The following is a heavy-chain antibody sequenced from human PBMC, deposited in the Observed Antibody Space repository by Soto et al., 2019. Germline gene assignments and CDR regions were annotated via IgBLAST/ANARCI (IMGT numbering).Heavy chain of an antibody. CDR3: ASGIRVPDS. CDR2: INQNGSVK. V-gene: IGHV3-7*01. D-gene: IGHD5-18*01. J-gene: IGHJ4*02. Sequence: EVQLVQSGGGLVQPGGSLRLCCAASGFIFSTYYMSWVRQAPGKGLEWVANINQNGSVKYYVDPMKGRFSLSRDNAKNSLCLQMNSLRAEDTAVYYCASGIRVPDSWGQGTLVTVSS. CDR1: GFIFSTYY.